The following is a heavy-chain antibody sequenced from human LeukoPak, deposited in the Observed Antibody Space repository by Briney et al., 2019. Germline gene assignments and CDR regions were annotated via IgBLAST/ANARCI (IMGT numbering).Heavy chain of an antibody. CDR2: IASDGSST. Sequence: GGSLRLSCAASGFTFSSYWMNWGRQAPGKGVLWVSRIASDGSSTTYADSVKGRFSISRDNAKNTLYLQMNRLRVEDTAVYYCARGRPHGTAYSGQGTLVTVSS. V-gene: IGHV3-74*01. CDR1: GFTFSSYW. D-gene: IGHD2-8*02. J-gene: IGHJ4*02. CDR3: ARGRPHGTAY.